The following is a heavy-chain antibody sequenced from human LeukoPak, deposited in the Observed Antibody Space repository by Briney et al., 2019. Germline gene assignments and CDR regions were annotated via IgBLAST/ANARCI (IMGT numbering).Heavy chain of an antibody. V-gene: IGHV3-11*01. Sequence: GGSLRLSRVHSRFTFSDYYMSWIHQDPREGLEWPSYISSSGSTIYYADSVKGRFTISRDNAKNSLYLQMNSLRAEDTAVYYCARGISKWNWFDPWGQGTLVTVSS. J-gene: IGHJ5*02. D-gene: IGHD6-13*01. CDR3: ARGISKWNWFDP. CDR2: ISSSGSTI. CDR1: RFTFSDYY.